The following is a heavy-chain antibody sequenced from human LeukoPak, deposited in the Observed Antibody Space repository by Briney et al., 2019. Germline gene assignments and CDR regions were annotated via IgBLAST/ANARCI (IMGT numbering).Heavy chain of an antibody. D-gene: IGHD6-19*01. J-gene: IGHJ4*02. Sequence: GGSLRLSCAASGFIFSSYNMNWVRQAPGKGLEWVSSISSSSSYIYYADSLKGRFTISRDNAKNSLYLQMNSLRAEDTAVYYCARDLSSGWYNFDYWGQGTLVTVSS. CDR2: ISSSSSYI. V-gene: IGHV3-21*01. CDR1: GFIFSSYN. CDR3: ARDLSSGWYNFDY.